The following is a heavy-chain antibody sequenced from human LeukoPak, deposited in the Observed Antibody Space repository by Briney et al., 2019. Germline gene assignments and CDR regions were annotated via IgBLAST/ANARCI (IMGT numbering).Heavy chain of an antibody. CDR3: ARDKPRGSYYGSIFDS. CDR2: IRDDGGEI. V-gene: IGHV3-7*01. CDR1: GFTFSSYW. J-gene: IGHJ4*02. Sequence: PGGSLRLSCEASGFTFSSYWMSWARQAPGKGLEWVANIRDDGGEIYYVDSVKGRFTISRDNAKSSLFLQMNSLRAEDAAVYYCARDKPRGSYYGSIFDSWGQGTLFTVSS. D-gene: IGHD1-26*01.